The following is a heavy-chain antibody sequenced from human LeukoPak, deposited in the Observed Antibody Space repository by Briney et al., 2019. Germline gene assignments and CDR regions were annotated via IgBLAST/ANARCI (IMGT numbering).Heavy chain of an antibody. J-gene: IGHJ2*01. D-gene: IGHD6-13*01. V-gene: IGHV4-59*01. CDR3: ARKSIAAADKGSPQYWYFDL. CDR2: IYYTGGT. CDR1: GGSISSYY. Sequence: SETLSLTCTVSGGSISSYYWSWIRQPPGKGLEWIGYIYYTGGTNYNSSLKSRLTISADTSRNQISLKLSSVTAADSAVYYCARKSIAAADKGSPQYWYFDLWGRGTLVTVSS.